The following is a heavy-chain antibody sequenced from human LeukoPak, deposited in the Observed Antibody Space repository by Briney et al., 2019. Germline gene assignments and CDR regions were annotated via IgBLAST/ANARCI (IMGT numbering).Heavy chain of an antibody. CDR3: AIMHGYYDGSGYWVQ. D-gene: IGHD3-22*01. V-gene: IGHV3-23*01. Sequence: GGSLRLSCAASGFTFGSYGMSWVRQAPGKGLEWVSFITPNADRTSYADSVEGRFTISRNNPRNTLYMQMNSLRDEDTAVYYCAIMHGYYDGSGYWVQWGQGTLVTVSS. J-gene: IGHJ1*01. CDR1: GFTFGSYG. CDR2: ITPNADRT.